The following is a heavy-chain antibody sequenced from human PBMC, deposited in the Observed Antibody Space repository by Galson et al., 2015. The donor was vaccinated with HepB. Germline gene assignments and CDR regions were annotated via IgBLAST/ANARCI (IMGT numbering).Heavy chain of an antibody. J-gene: IGHJ6*02. V-gene: IGHV3-43*01. CDR3: AKGRPEYSSSYGMDV. CDR2: ISWDGGST. D-gene: IGHD6-6*01. CDR1: GFTFDDYT. Sequence: SLRLSCAASGFTFDDYTMHWVRQAPGKGLEWVSLISWDGGSTYYADSVKGRFTISRDNSKNTLYLQMNSLRAEDTAVYYCAKGRPEYSSSYGMDVWGQGTTVTVSS.